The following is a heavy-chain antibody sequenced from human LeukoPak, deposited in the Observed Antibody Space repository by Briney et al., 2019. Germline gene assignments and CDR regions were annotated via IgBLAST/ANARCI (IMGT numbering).Heavy chain of an antibody. CDR1: GGTFSSYA. V-gene: IGHV1-69*13. D-gene: IGHD4-11*01. CDR2: IIPIFGTA. J-gene: IGHJ4*02. CDR3: ARSDSNYPRFDY. Sequence: SVKVSCKASGGTFSSYAISWVRQAPGQGLEWMGGIIPIFGTANYAQKFQGRVTITADESTSTAYMELSSLRSEDTAVYYRARSDSNYPRFDYWGQGTLVTVSS.